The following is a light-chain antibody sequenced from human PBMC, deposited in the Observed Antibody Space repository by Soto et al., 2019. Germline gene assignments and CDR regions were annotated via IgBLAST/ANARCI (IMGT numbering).Light chain of an antibody. V-gene: IGKV3-20*01. CDR1: QSVSASY. CDR2: GAS. Sequence: EILLTQSPGSLSLSPGERATLSCRASQSVSASYLAWYQQKPGQAPRLLIHGASNRATGIPDRLSGSGSGTEFTLTISGLEPEDFAVYYCQQYGISPRTFGQGTKVDIK. CDR3: QQYGISPRT. J-gene: IGKJ1*01.